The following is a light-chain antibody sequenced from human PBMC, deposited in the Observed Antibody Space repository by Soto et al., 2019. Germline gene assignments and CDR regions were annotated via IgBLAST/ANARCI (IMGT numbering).Light chain of an antibody. J-gene: IGLJ3*02. CDR1: SSNIGGNF. CDR3: ATWDDSLNGLV. Sequence: QSVLTQPPSASGTPGQRVTIPCSGSSSNIGGNFVNWYQQLPGTAPKLLMYNNNQRPSGVPDHFSGSKSGTSTSLAISGRQSEDEADYHCATWDDSLNGLVFGGGTKVTVL. V-gene: IGLV1-44*01. CDR2: NNN.